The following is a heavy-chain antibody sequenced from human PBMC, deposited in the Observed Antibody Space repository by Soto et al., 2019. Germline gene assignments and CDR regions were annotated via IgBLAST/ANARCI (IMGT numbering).Heavy chain of an antibody. J-gene: IGHJ6*02. V-gene: IGHV1-69*13. CDR2: IIPLFGTT. CDR3: ARLPSSYPDNYGMDV. CDR1: GGTFSSYA. D-gene: IGHD3-16*02. Sequence: GASVKVSCKASGGTFSSYAVSWVRQAPRQGLEWMGGIIPLFGTTNYTQKFQGRVTITADASTSTAYMELSSLRSEDTAVYYCARLPSSYPDNYGMDVWGQGTTVTVSS.